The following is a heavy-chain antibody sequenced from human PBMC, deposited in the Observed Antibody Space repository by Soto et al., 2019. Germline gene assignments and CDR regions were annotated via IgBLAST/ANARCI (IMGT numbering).Heavy chain of an antibody. CDR3: AKSGSRSHYYGMDV. D-gene: IGHD2-2*01. CDR2: ISYDGTNK. CDR1: GFTFSSYA. J-gene: IGHJ6*02. Sequence: QVQLVESGGGVVQPGRSLRLSCAASGFTFSSYAIHWVRQAPGKGLEWVTVISYDGTNKYYADSVKGRFTIYRENSKNTVNLQMNSLRAEDTAVYYCAKSGSRSHYYGMDVWGQGTTVTVSS. V-gene: IGHV3-30*04.